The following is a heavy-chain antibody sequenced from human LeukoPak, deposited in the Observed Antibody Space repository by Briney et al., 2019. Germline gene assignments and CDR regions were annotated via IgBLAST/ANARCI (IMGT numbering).Heavy chain of an antibody. V-gene: IGHV1-18*04. CDR3: ARVPPSAHQLLSSDY. Sequence: VASVKVSCKASGYTFTNYGISWVRQAPGQGREWMAWISANNGETGYAQNLQGRVTMTTDTSTSTAYMELRSLRSDDTAVYYCARVPPSAHQLLSSDYWGQGTQVTVSS. D-gene: IGHD2-2*01. CDR2: ISANNGET. CDR1: GYTFTNYG. J-gene: IGHJ4*02.